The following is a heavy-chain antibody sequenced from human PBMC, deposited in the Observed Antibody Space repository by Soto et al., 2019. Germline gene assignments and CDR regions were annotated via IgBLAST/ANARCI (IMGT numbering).Heavy chain of an antibody. D-gene: IGHD3-22*01. V-gene: IGHV3-33*01. CDR3: AGDSVVILDC. Sequence: QVQLVESGGGVVQPGRSLRLSCAASGFTFSSYGMHWVRQAPGKGLEWVAVILYDGSNKYYADSVKGRFTISRDNSKNKLYLQMNSCRAEDTAVYYCAGDSVVILDCWGQGTLVTLSS. CDR1: GFTFSSYG. J-gene: IGHJ4*02. CDR2: ILYDGSNK.